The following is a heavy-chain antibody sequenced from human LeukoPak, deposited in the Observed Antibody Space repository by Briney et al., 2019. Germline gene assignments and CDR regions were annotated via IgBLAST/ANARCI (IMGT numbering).Heavy chain of an antibody. CDR1: GDSFNTYW. CDR3: ARHETGPYFDY. CDR2: IYPGDSDT. Sequence: GESLKISCKGSGDSFNTYWIGWVRQMPGKGLELMGIIYPGDSDTRYSPSFQGQVTISADKSISTAYLQWSSLKASDTAMYYCARHETGPYFDYWGQGTLVTVSS. V-gene: IGHV5-51*01. J-gene: IGHJ4*02. D-gene: IGHD1-1*01.